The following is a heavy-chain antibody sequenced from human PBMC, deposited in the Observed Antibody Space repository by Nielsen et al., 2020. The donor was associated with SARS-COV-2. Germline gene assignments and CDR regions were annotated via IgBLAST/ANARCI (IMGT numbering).Heavy chain of an antibody. J-gene: IGHJ3*02. D-gene: IGHD6-19*01. CDR1: GGSISSYY. Sequence: SETLSLTCTVSGGSISSYYWSWIRQPPGKGLEWIGYIYYSGSTNYNPSLKSRVTISVDTSKNQFSLKLSSVTAADTAVYYCAKVAGNPNAHAFDIWGQGTMVTVSS. CDR2: IYYSGST. V-gene: IGHV4-59*01. CDR3: AKVAGNPNAHAFDI.